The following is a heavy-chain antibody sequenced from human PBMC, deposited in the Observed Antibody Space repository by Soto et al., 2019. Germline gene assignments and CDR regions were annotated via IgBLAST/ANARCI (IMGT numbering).Heavy chain of an antibody. CDR1: GFTFSSYS. D-gene: IGHD1-26*01. Sequence: EVQLLESGGGLVQPGGSLRLSCAASGFTFSSYSMSWVRQAPGKGLEWVSGFRSSGDDGTTYYADSVKGRFTISRDNSKNTLFLQMNSLRAEDTAMYYCAKDRPVKARSGSLSSWGQGTLVTVSS. V-gene: IGHV3-23*01. J-gene: IGHJ5*02. CDR2: FRSSGDDGTT. CDR3: AKDRPVKARSGSLSS.